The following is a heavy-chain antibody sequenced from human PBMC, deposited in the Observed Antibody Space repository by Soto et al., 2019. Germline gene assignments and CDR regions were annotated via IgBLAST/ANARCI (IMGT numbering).Heavy chain of an antibody. CDR2: IYHSGST. D-gene: IGHD4-17*01. J-gene: IGHJ5*02. CDR1: GGSISSSNW. CDR3: AREGREKTTAIFDP. V-gene: IGHV4-4*02. Sequence: QVQLQESGPGLVKPSGTLSLTCAVSGGSISSSNWWSWVRQPPGKGLEWIGEIYHSGSTNYNPSLQSRGTISVDKAQKQFSLKLRSVTAADTAVDFWAREGREKTTAIFDPWGQGNLVPVPS.